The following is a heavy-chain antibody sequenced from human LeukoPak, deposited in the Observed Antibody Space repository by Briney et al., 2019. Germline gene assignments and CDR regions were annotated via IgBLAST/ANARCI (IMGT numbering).Heavy chain of an antibody. Sequence: PGESLRLSCAASGFTFTNYAMNWVRQAPGKGLEWVSGINGRGGGTYYVDSVKGRFTISRDNSRKMMYLQMNSLRAEDTAVYYCAKDSRPGTTREYYFDYWGQGTLVTVSS. D-gene: IGHD1-1*01. CDR3: AKDSRPGTTREYYFDY. CDR1: GFTFTNYA. V-gene: IGHV3-23*01. CDR2: INGRGGGT. J-gene: IGHJ4*02.